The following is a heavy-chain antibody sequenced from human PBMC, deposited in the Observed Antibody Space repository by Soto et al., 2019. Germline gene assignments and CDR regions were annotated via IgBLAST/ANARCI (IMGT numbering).Heavy chain of an antibody. D-gene: IGHD3-10*01. J-gene: IGHJ5*02. CDR3: ARGGITMVRGVLYLNWFDP. CDR2: INHSGST. CDR1: GGSFSGYY. Sequence: QVQLQQWGAGLLKPSETLSLTCAVYGGSFSGYYWSWIRQPPGKGLEWIGEINHSGSTNYNPSLKSRVTISVDTSKNQFSLKLSSVTAADTAVYYCARGGITMVRGVLYLNWFDPWGQGTLVTVSS. V-gene: IGHV4-34*01.